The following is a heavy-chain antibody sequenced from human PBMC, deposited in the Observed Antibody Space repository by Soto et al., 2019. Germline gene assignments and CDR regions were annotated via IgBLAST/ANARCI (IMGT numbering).Heavy chain of an antibody. CDR1: GFTFNNAW. CDR2: IKSKTNDGTT. V-gene: IGHV3-15*07. J-gene: IGHJ4*02. D-gene: IGHD1-26*01. Sequence: GGSLRLSCAASGFTFNNAWMNWVRQAPGKGLEWVGRIKSKTNDGTTDYAAPVNGRFTISRDDSKNTLYLQMNSLKTEDTAVYYCTTTTRKWELLDFDYWGQGTLVTVSS. CDR3: TTTTRKWELLDFDY.